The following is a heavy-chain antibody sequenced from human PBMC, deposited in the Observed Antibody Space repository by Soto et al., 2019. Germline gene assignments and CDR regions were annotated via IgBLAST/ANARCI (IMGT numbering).Heavy chain of an antibody. CDR1: GFSFPTYG. D-gene: IGHD5-18*01. Sequence: QVQLVQSGAEVKNPGASVRVSCKASGFSFPTYGITWVRQAPGQGLEWMGWITASNGNTHYAQNLKGRVTMTTDTSTSTAYMELWRLSSDDTAVYYCARGNSYGSYWYFDLWGRGTLVTVSS. CDR2: ITASNGNT. V-gene: IGHV1-18*04. J-gene: IGHJ2*01. CDR3: ARGNSYGSYWYFDL.